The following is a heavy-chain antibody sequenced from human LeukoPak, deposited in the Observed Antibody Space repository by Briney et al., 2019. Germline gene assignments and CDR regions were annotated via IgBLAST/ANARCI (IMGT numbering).Heavy chain of an antibody. CDR3: AREPPGGGFDY. J-gene: IGHJ4*02. V-gene: IGHV3-48*03. D-gene: IGHD3-16*01. CDR2: ISVSGPTT. CDR1: GFTSSSYE. Sequence: GGSLRLSCAASGFTSSSYEMNWVRQAPGKGLEWISHISVSGPTTYYADSVKGRFTISRDNAKNSLSLQMNSLRAEDTAVYYCAREPPGGGFDYWGQGTLVTVSS.